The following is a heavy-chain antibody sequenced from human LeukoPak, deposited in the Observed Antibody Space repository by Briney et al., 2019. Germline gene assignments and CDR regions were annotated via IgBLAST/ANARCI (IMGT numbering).Heavy chain of an antibody. CDR3: ARDGGIAAAGYDY. CDR1: GYTFTGYY. V-gene: IGHV1-2*04. Sequence: GASVKVSCKASGYTFTGYYMHWVRQAPGRGLEWMGWINPNSGGTNYAQKFQGWVTMTRDTSISTAYMELSRLRSDDTAVYYCARDGGIAAAGYDYWGQGTLVTVSS. J-gene: IGHJ4*02. D-gene: IGHD6-13*01. CDR2: INPNSGGT.